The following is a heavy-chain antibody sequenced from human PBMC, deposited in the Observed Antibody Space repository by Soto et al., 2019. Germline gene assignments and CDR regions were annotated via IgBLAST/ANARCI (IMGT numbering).Heavy chain of an antibody. CDR1: GYSFTTHG. D-gene: IGHD4-17*01. Sequence: QVQLVQSEAEVRKPGASVKVSCKASGYSFTTHGISWVRRAPGHGLEWMGWIIAYNGDTHYVQRFQGRLTMTTDTSTSTAYMELRSLASDDTAVSYCARDPPFSGILRGTPLMDVWGQGTTVTVSS. V-gene: IGHV1-18*04. J-gene: IGHJ6*02. CDR2: IIAYNGDT. CDR3: ARDPPFSGILRGTPLMDV.